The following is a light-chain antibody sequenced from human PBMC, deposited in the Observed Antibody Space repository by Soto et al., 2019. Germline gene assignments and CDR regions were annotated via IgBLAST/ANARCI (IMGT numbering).Light chain of an antibody. V-gene: IGLV1-44*01. J-gene: IGLJ3*02. Sequence: QYVLTQPPSASGTPGQRVTISCSGSNSNIGRNTVNWYQQFPGAAPNLLIHSDNERPSGVPDRFSGSRSGTSASLAISGLQSEDEAGYYCAAWDESPNVPVFGGGTKVTVL. CDR1: NSNIGRNT. CDR3: AAWDESPNVPV. CDR2: SDN.